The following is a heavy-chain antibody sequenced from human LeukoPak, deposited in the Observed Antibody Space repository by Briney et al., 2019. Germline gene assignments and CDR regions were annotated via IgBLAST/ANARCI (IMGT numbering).Heavy chain of an antibody. CDR3: ARDSGYYIPSSSLPDY. Sequence: GASVKVSCKASGYTFTSYGISWVRQAPGQGLEWMGGIIPIFGTANYAQKFQGRVTITADESTSTAYMELSSLRSEDTAVYYCARDSGYYIPSSSLPDYWGQGTLVTVSS. CDR2: IIPIFGTA. V-gene: IGHV1-69*13. D-gene: IGHD3-22*01. CDR1: GYTFTSYG. J-gene: IGHJ4*02.